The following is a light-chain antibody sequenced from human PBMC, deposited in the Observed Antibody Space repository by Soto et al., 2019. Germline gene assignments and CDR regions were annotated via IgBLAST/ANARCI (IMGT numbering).Light chain of an antibody. Sequence: EILMTQSPATLSVSPGEGATLSCRASQSVSTNLAWYKQKPGQAPRLLIDGASSRATGIPARFSGSGSGTEFTLTISSLKSEDFEVYYCQQYGSSPVTFGQGTKVDI. CDR3: QQYGSSPVT. J-gene: IGKJ1*01. V-gene: IGKV3D-15*02. CDR1: QSVSTN. CDR2: GAS.